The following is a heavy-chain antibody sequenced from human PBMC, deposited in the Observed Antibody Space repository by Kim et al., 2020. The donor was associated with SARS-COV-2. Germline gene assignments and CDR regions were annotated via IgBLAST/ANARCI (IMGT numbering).Heavy chain of an antibody. CDR3: ARDGNGLGV. V-gene: IGHV3-74*01. J-gene: IGHJ6*02. CDR2: INSDGSST. CDR1: GFTFSNYW. Sequence: EGSLRLSCAASGFTFSNYWMHWVRQAPGKGLVWVSRINSDGSSTTYADSVKGRFTISRDNAKNTLFLQMNSLRAEDAAVYYCARDGNGLGVWGQGTTVTVSS.